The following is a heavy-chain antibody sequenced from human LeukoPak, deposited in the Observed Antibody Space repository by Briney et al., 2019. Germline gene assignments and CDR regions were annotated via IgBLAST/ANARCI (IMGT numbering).Heavy chain of an antibody. V-gene: IGHV3-23*01. CDR1: GFTFSSYG. CDR3: ARATDYYYYYMDV. J-gene: IGHJ6*03. CDR2: ISGSGGST. Sequence: PGGSLRLSCAASGFTFSSYGMSWVRQAPGKGLEWVSAISGSGGSTYYADSVKGRFTISRDNSKNTLYLQMNSLRAEDTAVYYCARATDYYYYYMDVWGNGTTVTISS. D-gene: IGHD1-26*01.